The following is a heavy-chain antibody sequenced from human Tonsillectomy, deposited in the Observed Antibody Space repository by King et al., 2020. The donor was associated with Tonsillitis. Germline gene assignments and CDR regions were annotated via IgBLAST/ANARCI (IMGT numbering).Heavy chain of an antibody. CDR3: ARGADRPKYYYDA. D-gene: IGHD2/OR15-2a*01. Sequence: QLVQSGAEVKKPGASVKVSCEASRYTFSDYYIHWVRQAPGQGLEWMVWINPNSGETKYAQYFRGRVTMPRDKSRSTAYMELSSLRSDDTAMYYCARGADRPKYYYDAWGQGTLVTVSS. CDR2: INPNSGET. V-gene: IGHV1-2*02. CDR1: RYTFSDYY. J-gene: IGHJ5*02.